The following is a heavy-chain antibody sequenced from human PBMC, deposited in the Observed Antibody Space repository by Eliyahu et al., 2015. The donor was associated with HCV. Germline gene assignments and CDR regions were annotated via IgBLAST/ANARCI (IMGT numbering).Heavy chain of an antibody. V-gene: IGHV1-2*02. D-gene: IGHD6-19*01. CDR2: VNXNSGGT. J-gene: IGHJ4*02. CDR1: GYTFTGYY. CDR3: AREGGGQWLVH. Sequence: QVQLVQSGAEVKKPGASVKVSCXASGYTFTGYYMHXVRQAPGQGLEWMGWVNXNSGGTNYAQKFQGRVTMTRDTSISTAYMELSRLRSDDTAVYYCAREGGGQWLVHWGQGTLVTVSS.